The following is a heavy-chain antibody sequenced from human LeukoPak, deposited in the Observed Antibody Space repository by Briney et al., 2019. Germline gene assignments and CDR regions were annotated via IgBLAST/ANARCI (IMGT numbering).Heavy chain of an antibody. CDR2: IWYDGSNK. J-gene: IGHJ4*02. D-gene: IGHD4-17*01. Sequence: PGGSLRLSCAASGFTFSSYAMSWVGQAPGRGLEWLAVIWYDGSNKYYADSVKGRFTISRDNSKNTLYLQMNSLRAEDTAVYYCARDSDRYTVTTTYPEGFDYWGQGTLVTVSS. CDR3: ARDSDRYTVTTTYPEGFDY. V-gene: IGHV3-33*08. CDR1: GFTFSSYA.